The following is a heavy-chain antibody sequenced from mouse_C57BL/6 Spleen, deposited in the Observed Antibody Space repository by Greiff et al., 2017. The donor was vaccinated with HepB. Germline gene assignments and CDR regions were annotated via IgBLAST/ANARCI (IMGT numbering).Heavy chain of an antibody. CDR3: ARSGSSYDWYFDV. Sequence: QVHVKQPGAELVKPGASVKLSCKASGYTFTSYWMHWVKQRPGRGLEWIGRIDPNSGGTKYNEKFKSKATLTVDKPSSTAYMQLSSLTSEDSAVYYCARSGSSYDWYFDVWGTGTTVTVSS. J-gene: IGHJ1*03. CDR2: IDPNSGGT. D-gene: IGHD1-1*01. V-gene: IGHV1-72*01. CDR1: GYTFTSYW.